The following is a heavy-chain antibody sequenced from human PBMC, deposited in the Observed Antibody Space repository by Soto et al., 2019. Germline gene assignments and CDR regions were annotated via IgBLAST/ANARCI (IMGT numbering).Heavy chain of an antibody. D-gene: IGHD2-8*02. CDR2: IGSSSGFI. CDR3: ARQVPVAGFYYYMDV. Sequence: GGSLRLSCAASGFTFSSHSMNWVRQAPGKGLEWVSSIGSSSGFIYYADSVKGRFTISRDNANNSLFLQMNTLRAEDTAVYYCARQVPVAGFYYYMDVWGKGTTVTVSS. J-gene: IGHJ6*03. V-gene: IGHV3-21*01. CDR1: GFTFSSHS.